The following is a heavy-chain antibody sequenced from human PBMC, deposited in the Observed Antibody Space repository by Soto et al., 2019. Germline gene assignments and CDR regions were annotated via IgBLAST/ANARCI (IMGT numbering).Heavy chain of an antibody. Sequence: PSQTLSLTCDIPGDSVSSNGPAWNWIRQSPARGLEWLGRTYYRSKWYNDYEESLKSRLTINPDTSKNRFSLHLNSVTPEDTAVYFCARGRDSAFDIWGQGTMVTVSS. CDR3: ARGRDSAFDI. CDR2: TYYRSKWYN. CDR1: GDSVSSNGPA. V-gene: IGHV6-1*01. J-gene: IGHJ3*02.